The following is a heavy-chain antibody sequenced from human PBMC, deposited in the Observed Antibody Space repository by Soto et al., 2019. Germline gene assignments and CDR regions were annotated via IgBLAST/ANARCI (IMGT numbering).Heavy chain of an antibody. CDR2: ISSSSSTI. V-gene: IGHV3-48*02. Sequence: GGSLRLSCAASGFTFSSYSMNWVRQAPGKGLEWVSYISSSSSTIYYADSVKGRFTISRDNAKNSLYLQMNSLRDEDTAVYYCARDSHYYDSSGYPDYWGQGTLVTVSS. CDR1: GFTFSSYS. CDR3: ARDSHYYDSSGYPDY. D-gene: IGHD3-22*01. J-gene: IGHJ4*02.